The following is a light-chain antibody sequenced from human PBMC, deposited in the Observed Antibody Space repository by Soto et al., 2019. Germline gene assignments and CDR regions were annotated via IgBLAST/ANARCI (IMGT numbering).Light chain of an antibody. J-gene: IGKJ1*01. CDR2: AAS. V-gene: IGKV1-39*01. CDR1: QSISSY. Sequence: DIQMTQSPSSLSASVGDRVTITCRASQSISSYLNWYQQKPGKAPKLLIYAASSLQSGVPSRFSGSGSGTDFTLTISSLPPEDFATYYCKQSYSTLWTFGQGTKVEIK. CDR3: KQSYSTLWT.